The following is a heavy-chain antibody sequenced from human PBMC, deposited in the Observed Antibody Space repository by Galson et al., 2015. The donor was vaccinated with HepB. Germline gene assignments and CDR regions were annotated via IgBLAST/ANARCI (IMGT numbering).Heavy chain of an antibody. V-gene: IGHV1-69*13. J-gene: IGHJ5*02. CDR2: IIPIFGTA. CDR3: ARDSFYSSWFDP. Sequence: SVKVSCKASGGTFSSYAISWVRQAPGQGLEWMGGIIPIFGTANYAQKFQGRVTITADESTSTAYMELSSLGSEDTAVYYCARDSFYSSWFDPWGQGTLVTVSS. D-gene: IGHD5/OR15-5a*01. CDR1: GGTFSSYA.